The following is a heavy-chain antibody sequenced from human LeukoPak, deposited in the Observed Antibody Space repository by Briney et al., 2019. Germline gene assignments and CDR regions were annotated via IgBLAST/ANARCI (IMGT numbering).Heavy chain of an antibody. Sequence: ASVKVSCKASGYTFINFVINWGRQAPGQRPEWMGWINAGNGNTKYSQKFQGRVTITRDTSASTAYMELSGLTSEDTAVYYCARGPRAAADDYWGQGTLVTVSS. CDR1: GYTFINFV. V-gene: IGHV1-3*01. D-gene: IGHD6-13*01. CDR3: ARGPRAAADDY. CDR2: INAGNGNT. J-gene: IGHJ4*02.